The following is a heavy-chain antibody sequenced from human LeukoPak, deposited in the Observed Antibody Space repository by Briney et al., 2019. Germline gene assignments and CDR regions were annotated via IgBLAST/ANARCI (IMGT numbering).Heavy chain of an antibody. CDR1: GFSFSSYW. CDR2: IQYDGSTT. J-gene: IGHJ3*02. V-gene: IGHV3-74*01. CDR3: ARALVAGVTLNALDI. Sequence: GGSLRLSCAASGFSFSSYWMHWVRQAPGKGLVWVARIQYDGSTTNYADSVKGRFTISRDNAKKTLYVQMNSLRAEDTAVYYCARALVAGVTLNALDIWGRGTMVTVSS. D-gene: IGHD2-15*01.